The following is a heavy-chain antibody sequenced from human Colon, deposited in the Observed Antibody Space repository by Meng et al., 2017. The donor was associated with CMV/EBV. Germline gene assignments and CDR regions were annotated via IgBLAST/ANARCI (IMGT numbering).Heavy chain of an antibody. Sequence: QVQGVESGGGVVQPGGSLRLSCAASGFTFSDYGMHWLRQAPGKGLEWVAFVLYDGSRKYYGDSVKGRFSISRDNSKNTLYLQMNSLRADDTAVYYCVKDQCRGWGQGTLVTVSS. D-gene: IGHD3-10*01. CDR2: VLYDGSRK. J-gene: IGHJ4*02. CDR1: GFTFSDYG. V-gene: IGHV3-30*02. CDR3: VKDQCRG.